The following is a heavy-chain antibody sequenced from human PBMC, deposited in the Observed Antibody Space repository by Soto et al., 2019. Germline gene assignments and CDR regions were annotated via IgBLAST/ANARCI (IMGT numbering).Heavy chain of an antibody. CDR1: GFTFSSYD. D-gene: IGHD2-2*01. CDR2: ISYDGSNK. J-gene: IGHJ4*02. CDR3: AGVGTSVSVY. Sequence: QVQLVESGGGVVQPGRSLRLSCAASGFTFSSYDMHWVRQAPGKGLEWVAVISYDGSNKYYADSVKGRFTISRDNSKNTLYLQMNSLRAEDTAVYYCAGVGTSVSVYWGQGTLVTVSS. V-gene: IGHV3-30*03.